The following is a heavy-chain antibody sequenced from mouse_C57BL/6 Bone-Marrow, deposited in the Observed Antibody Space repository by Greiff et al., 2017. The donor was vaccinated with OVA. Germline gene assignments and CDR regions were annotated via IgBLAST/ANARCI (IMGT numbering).Heavy chain of an antibody. J-gene: IGHJ2*01. CDR2: INPNNGGT. CDR3: ARDRGGSSPYYFDY. CDR1: GYTFTDYY. V-gene: IGHV1-26*01. D-gene: IGHD1-1*01. Sequence: EVQLQQSGPELVKPGASVKISCKASGYTFTDYYMNWVKQSHGKSLEWIGDINPNNGGTSYNQKFKGKATLTVDKSSSTAYMELRSLTSEDSAVYYCARDRGGSSPYYFDYWGQGTTLTVSS.